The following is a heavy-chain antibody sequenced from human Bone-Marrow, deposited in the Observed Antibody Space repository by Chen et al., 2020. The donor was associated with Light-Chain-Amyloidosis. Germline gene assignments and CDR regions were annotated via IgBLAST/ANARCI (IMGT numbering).Heavy chain of an antibody. CDR1: GFTFDDHA. J-gene: IGHJ6*03. V-gene: IGHV3-9*01. Sequence: EVQLVESGGGLVQPGKSLRLSCATSGFTFDDHAMHWVRQRPGKGLEWVSGIGWNTRDVAYADSVVGRFTISRDNGRNVLDHQMIYLRPDDTALYYGARDKAERIYYCMDVWGKGATVTVSS. CDR3: ARDKAERIYYCMDV. CDR2: IGWNTRDV.